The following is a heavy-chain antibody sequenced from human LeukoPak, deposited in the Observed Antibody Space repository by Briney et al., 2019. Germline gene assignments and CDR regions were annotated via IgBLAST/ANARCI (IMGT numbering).Heavy chain of an antibody. CDR3: ARVPEYYYYMDV. Sequence: QSGGSLRLSCAASGFTFSDYEMNWVRQAPGKGLEWVSYISNDDTTIYYADSVKGRFTISRDNAKNSLYLQMNSLRAEDTAVYYCARVPEYYYYMDVWGKGTTVTVSS. J-gene: IGHJ6*03. V-gene: IGHV3-48*03. CDR1: GFTFSDYE. D-gene: IGHD1-14*01. CDR2: ISNDDTTI.